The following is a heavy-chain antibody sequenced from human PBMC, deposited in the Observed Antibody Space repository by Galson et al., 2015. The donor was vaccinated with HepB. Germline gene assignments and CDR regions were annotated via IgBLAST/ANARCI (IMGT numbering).Heavy chain of an antibody. Sequence: SLRLSCAASGITLNKYWMSWVRQAPGKGLEWGASIKEDGSVKHYVDSVKGRSSIPRDNAKNTLYLQMNSLRPEDTAMYYCASLLGGVTTFNYWGQGTRVTVAS. V-gene: IGHV3-7*01. J-gene: IGHJ4*02. D-gene: IGHD4-11*01. CDR2: IKEDGSVK. CDR3: ASLLGGVTTFNY. CDR1: GITLNKYW.